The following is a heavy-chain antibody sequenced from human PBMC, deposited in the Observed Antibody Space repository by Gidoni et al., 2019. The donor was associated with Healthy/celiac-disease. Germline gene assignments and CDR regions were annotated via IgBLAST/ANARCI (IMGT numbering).Heavy chain of an antibody. D-gene: IGHD6-13*01. CDR2: ISYDGSNK. Sequence: QVQLVESGGGVVQPGSSLRLSCAASGFTFSSYAMQWVRQAPGKGLEWVAVISYDGSNKYYADSVKGRFTISRDNSKNTLYLQMNSLRAEDTAVYYCARDWYGYWGQGTLVTVSS. J-gene: IGHJ4*02. CDR3: ARDWYGY. V-gene: IGHV3-30*04. CDR1: GFTFSSYA.